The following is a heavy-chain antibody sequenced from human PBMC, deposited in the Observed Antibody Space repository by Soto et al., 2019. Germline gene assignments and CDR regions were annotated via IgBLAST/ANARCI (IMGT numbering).Heavy chain of an antibody. D-gene: IGHD6-6*01. Sequence: SETLSLTCTVSGGSISSSSYYWGWIRQPPGKGLEWIGSIYYSGSTYYNPSLKSRVTISVDTSKNQFSLKLSSVTAADTAVYYCARASSSSHHFDYWGKGALVTVSS. CDR2: IYYSGST. V-gene: IGHV4-39*07. J-gene: IGHJ4*02. CDR3: ARASSSSHHFDY. CDR1: GGSISSSSYY.